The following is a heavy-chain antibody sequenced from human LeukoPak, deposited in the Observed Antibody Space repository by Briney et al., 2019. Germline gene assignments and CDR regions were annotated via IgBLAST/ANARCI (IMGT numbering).Heavy chain of an antibody. Sequence: ASVKVSCKASGYPFTGYYILWVRQAPGQGLECVGWINPHSGVTTYAQNFQGRVTMTRDTSISTAYLGLSGLKSDDTAVYYCARNYGSGDFDLWGQGTLVTVSS. CDR1: GYPFTGYY. J-gene: IGHJ4*02. V-gene: IGHV1-2*02. CDR3: ARNYGSGDFDL. D-gene: IGHD3-10*01. CDR2: INPHSGVT.